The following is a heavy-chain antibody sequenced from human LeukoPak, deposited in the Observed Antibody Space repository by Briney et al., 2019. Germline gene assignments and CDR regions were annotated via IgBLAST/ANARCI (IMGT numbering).Heavy chain of an antibody. CDR2: IYYSGST. J-gene: IGHJ4*02. V-gene: IGHV4-59*11. Sequence: SETLSLTYTVSGGSISSHYWSWIRQPPGKGLEWIGYIYYSGSTNYNPSLKSRVTISVDTSKNQFSLKLSSVTAADTAVYYCARGRYYDSSGLNFDYWGQGTLVTVSS. CDR3: ARGRYYDSSGLNFDY. D-gene: IGHD3-22*01. CDR1: GGSISSHY.